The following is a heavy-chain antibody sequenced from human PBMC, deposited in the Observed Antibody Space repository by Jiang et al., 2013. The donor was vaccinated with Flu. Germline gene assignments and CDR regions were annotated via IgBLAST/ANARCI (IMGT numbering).Heavy chain of an antibody. V-gene: IGHV4/OR15-8*02. CDR1: SGSIRTRNW. CDR2: VFNSGDT. CDR3: ARNQDWAFDL. J-gene: IGHJ5*02. D-gene: IGHD3-9*01. Sequence: GSGLVKPSETLSLTCHDSSGSIRTRNWWTWVRQPPGQGLEWIGEVFNSGDTYYNPSLESRVTMSMDKSKNQFSLRLTSVTAADTAIYYCARNQDWAFDLWGQGTLVIVSS.